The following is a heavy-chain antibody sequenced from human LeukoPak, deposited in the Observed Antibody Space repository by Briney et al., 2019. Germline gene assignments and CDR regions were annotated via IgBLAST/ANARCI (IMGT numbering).Heavy chain of an antibody. D-gene: IGHD3-16*02. Sequence: ASVKVSCKASGYTFTSCGISWVRQAPGQGLEWMGWISAYNGNTNYAQKLQGRVTMTTDTSTSTAYMELRSLRSDDTAVYYCARDWDGYDYVWGSYRYTPLGYWGQGTLVTVSS. CDR2: ISAYNGNT. CDR1: GYTFTSCG. V-gene: IGHV1-18*01. CDR3: ARDWDGYDYVWGSYRYTPLGY. J-gene: IGHJ4*02.